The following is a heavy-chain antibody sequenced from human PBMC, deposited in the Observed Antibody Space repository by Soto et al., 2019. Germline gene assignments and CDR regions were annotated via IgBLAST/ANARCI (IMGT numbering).Heavy chain of an antibody. CDR2: ISSSGSDT. Sequence: PGGSLRLSCEASGFIFSDFYMTWLRQARGRGVEWISYISSSGSDTKYADSVKGRFTISRDNAKNSLYLLMNSLRAEDTAVYYCARDPWQGAAAPFDVWGQGILVTVSS. CDR3: ARDPWQGAAAPFDV. CDR1: GFIFSDFY. V-gene: IGHV3-11*06. D-gene: IGHD6-13*01. J-gene: IGHJ4*02.